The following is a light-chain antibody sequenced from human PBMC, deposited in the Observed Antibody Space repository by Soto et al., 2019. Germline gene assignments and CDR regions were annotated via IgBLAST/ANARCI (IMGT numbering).Light chain of an antibody. V-gene: IGKV3-20*01. CDR3: QQYVSSPRT. CDR1: QSVSRTY. J-gene: IGKJ1*01. Sequence: EIVLTQSPGTLSLSPGERATLSCRASQSVSRTYLAWYQQKPGQAPRLLIYGASSRATGILDRFSGSGSGTDFTLTISRLEPEDFAVYYCQQYVSSPRTFGQGTKVDIK. CDR2: GAS.